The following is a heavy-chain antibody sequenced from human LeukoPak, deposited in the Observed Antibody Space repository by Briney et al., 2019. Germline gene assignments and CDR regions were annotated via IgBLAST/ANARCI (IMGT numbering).Heavy chain of an antibody. CDR1: GFTVSSNY. CDR2: TYSGVST. J-gene: IGHJ4*02. Sequence: GGSLRLSCAASGFTVSSNYMSWVRQAPGKGLEWVSVTYSGVSTYYADSVKGRFTISRDNSKNTLYLQMNSLRAEDTAVYYCARAHHYYGSGSHFDYWGQGTLVTVSS. D-gene: IGHD3-10*01. CDR3: ARAHHYYGSGSHFDY. V-gene: IGHV3-53*01.